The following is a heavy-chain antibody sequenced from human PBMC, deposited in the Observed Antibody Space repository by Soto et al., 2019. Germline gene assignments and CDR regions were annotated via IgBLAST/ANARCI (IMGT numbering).Heavy chain of an antibody. Sequence: EVQLVESGGGLVKPGGSLRLSCAASGFTFSSNSMNWVRQAPGKGLEWVSSISSSSSYIYYADSVKGRFTISRDNAKSSLYLQMNSLRAEDTAVYYCAREERVYYDFWSSYYPTHYYYYMDVWGKGTTVTVSS. D-gene: IGHD3-3*01. CDR3: AREERVYYDFWSSYYPTHYYYYMDV. J-gene: IGHJ6*03. V-gene: IGHV3-21*01. CDR1: GFTFSSNS. CDR2: ISSSSSYI.